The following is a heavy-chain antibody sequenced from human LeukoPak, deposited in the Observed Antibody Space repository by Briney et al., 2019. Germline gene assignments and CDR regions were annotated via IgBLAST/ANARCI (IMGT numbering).Heavy chain of an antibody. Sequence: SETLSLTCAVYGGSFSGYYWSWIRQPPGKGLEWIGEINHSGSTNYNPSLKSRVTISVDTSKNQFSLKLTSVTAADTAVYYCARNSYTSGWSTFDYWGQGTLVTVSS. CDR3: ARNSYTSGWSTFDY. CDR2: INHSGST. V-gene: IGHV4-34*01. CDR1: GGSFSGYY. J-gene: IGHJ4*02. D-gene: IGHD6-19*01.